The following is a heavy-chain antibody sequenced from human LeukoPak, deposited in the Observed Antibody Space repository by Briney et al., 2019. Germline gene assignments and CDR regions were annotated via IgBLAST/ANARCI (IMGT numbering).Heavy chain of an antibody. J-gene: IGHJ4*02. D-gene: IGHD3-9*01. CDR3: ARVGYDILTGQLDY. CDR1: GFTFSSYG. Sequence: GGSLRLSCAASGFTFSSYGMNWVRQAPGRGLEWVSSISSSTSYIYYADSLKGRFTISRDNAKNSLYLQMNSLRAEDTAMYYCARVGYDILTGQLDYWGQGTLVTVSS. CDR2: ISSSTSYI. V-gene: IGHV3-21*01.